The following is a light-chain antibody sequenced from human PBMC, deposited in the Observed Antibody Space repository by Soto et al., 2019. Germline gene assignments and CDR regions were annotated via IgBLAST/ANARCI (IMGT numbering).Light chain of an antibody. CDR2: DVT. CDR1: SSDVGGYDH. V-gene: IGLV2-14*03. Sequence: QSALTQPASVSGSPGQSITISCNGTSSDVGGYDHVSWYQQHPGKAPKLIIYDVTARPSGISRRFSGSKSDNTASLAVSGLQPEDEADYYCSSYTNKDTLLFGGGTKLTVL. CDR3: SSYTNKDTLL. J-gene: IGLJ3*02.